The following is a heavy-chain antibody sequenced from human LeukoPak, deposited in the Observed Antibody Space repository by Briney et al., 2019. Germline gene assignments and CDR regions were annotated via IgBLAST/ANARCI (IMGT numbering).Heavy chain of an antibody. CDR3: GSGPTGFA. V-gene: IGHV3-74*01. J-gene: IGHJ5*02. Sequence: GGSLRLSCAASGFTFSTYWMHWVRQAPGKGLVWVSRINSDGSSTRYADSVKGLFTISRDNAKNTLYLQMNSLRAEDTAVYLCGSGPTGFAWGQGTLVTVSS. CDR1: GFTFSTYW. CDR2: INSDGSST. D-gene: IGHD1-14*01.